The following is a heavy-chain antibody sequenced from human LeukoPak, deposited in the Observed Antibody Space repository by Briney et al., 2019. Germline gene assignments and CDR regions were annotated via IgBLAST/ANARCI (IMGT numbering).Heavy chain of an antibody. Sequence: GGSLRLSCAASGFSFSDYYMSWLRQAPGKGLEWVSYISRSGRSISYGDSVKGRFTISRDNAKNSLYLQMNSLRVDDTAVYYCASLTSDLVVATARAGMDVWGQGATVIVSS. D-gene: IGHD1-26*01. J-gene: IGHJ6*02. CDR3: ASLTSDLVVATARAGMDV. CDR1: GFSFSDYY. CDR2: ISRSGRSI. V-gene: IGHV3-11*01.